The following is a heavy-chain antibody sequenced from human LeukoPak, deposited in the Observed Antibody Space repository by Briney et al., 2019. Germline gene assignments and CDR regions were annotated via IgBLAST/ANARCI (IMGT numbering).Heavy chain of an antibody. Sequence: GRSLRLSCAASGFTFSSYGMHWVRQAPGKGLEWVAVIWYDGSNKYYADSVKGRFTISRDNARSSLYLQMNSLKTEDTAVYYCRLNNLGGHYYFDYWGQGTLVTVSS. CDR2: IWYDGSNK. CDR3: RLNNLGGHYYFDY. V-gene: IGHV3-33*03. CDR1: GFTFSSYG. J-gene: IGHJ4*02. D-gene: IGHD2-21*02.